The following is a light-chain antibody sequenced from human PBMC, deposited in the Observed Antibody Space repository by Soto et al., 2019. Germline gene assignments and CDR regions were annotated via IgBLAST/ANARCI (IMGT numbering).Light chain of an antibody. CDR2: DAS. J-gene: IGKJ5*01. CDR3: QQRADWPIT. Sequence: EIGLTQSPATLSLSPGERATLSCRASQYITIYLAWYQQKPGQAPRLLIYDASNRATGIPARFSGSGSGTDFTLTISSLEPDDFAVYYCQQRADWPITFGQGTRLEI. CDR1: QYITIY. V-gene: IGKV3-11*01.